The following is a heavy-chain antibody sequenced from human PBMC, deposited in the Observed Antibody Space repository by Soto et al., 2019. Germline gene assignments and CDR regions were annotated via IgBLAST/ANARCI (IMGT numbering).Heavy chain of an antibody. V-gene: IGHV5-51*01. J-gene: IGHJ4*02. CDR1: GYGFSNFW. D-gene: IGHD5-18*01. CDR3: ARHPSPPLNFGYGVF. CDR2: IYPGDSDT. Sequence: PGESLKISCKASGYGFSNFWIGWVRHMPGKGLEWLAMIYPGDSDTRYSPSFQGQVTISADTTTTTAYVQWSSLRASDTAIYYCARHPSPPLNFGYGVFRGQGTLVTVST.